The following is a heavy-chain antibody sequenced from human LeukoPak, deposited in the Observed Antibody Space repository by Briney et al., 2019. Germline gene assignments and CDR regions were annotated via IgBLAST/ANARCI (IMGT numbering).Heavy chain of an antibody. CDR2: ISWDGGST. J-gene: IGHJ6*03. V-gene: IGHV3-43D*03. CDR3: AKDTCNSTSCYGGYYYYMDV. Sequence: GGSLRLSCAASGFTFDDYAMHWVRQAPGKGLEWVSLISWDGGSTYYAGSVKGRFTISRDNSKNSLYLQMNSLRAEDTALYYCAKDTCNSTSCYGGYYYYMDVWGQGTLVTVSS. CDR1: GFTFDDYA. D-gene: IGHD2-2*01.